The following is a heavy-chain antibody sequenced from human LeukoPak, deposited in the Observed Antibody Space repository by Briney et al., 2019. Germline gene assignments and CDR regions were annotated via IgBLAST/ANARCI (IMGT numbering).Heavy chain of an antibody. J-gene: IGHJ4*02. Sequence: PGGSLRLSCAASGFTLSDSWMHWVRQVPGKGLVSVSLIRSDGSVPYYADSVKGRFTISRDNAKNTLYLQMNSLRVEDTAVYYCGRDYFGSIDYWGQGILVTVSS. D-gene: IGHD1-26*01. CDR3: GRDYFGSIDY. CDR1: GFTLSDSW. V-gene: IGHV3-74*01. CDR2: IRSDGSVP.